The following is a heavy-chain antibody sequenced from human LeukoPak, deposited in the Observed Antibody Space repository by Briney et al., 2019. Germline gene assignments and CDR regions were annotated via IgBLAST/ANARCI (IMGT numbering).Heavy chain of an antibody. J-gene: IGHJ4*02. V-gene: IGHV1-18*01. CDR1: GYTFTSYG. CDR3: ARVLYASRVLRYFDWLHPFDY. Sequence: ASVKVSCKASGYTFTSYGISWVRQAPGQGLEWMGWISAYNGNTNYAQKLQGRVTRTTDTSTSTAYMELRSLRSDDTAVYYCARVLYASRVLRYFDWLHPFDYWGQGTLVTVSS. D-gene: IGHD3-9*01. CDR2: ISAYNGNT.